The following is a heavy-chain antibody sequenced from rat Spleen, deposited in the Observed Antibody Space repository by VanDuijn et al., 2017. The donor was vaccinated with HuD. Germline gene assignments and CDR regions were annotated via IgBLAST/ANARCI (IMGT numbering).Heavy chain of an antibody. V-gene: IGHV5-17*01. CDR2: IIYDATP. CDR3: ARHYYYDGYWFAY. Sequence: EVQLVESGGGLVQPGRSLKLSCAASGFTFSDYGMAWVRQAPKKGLEWVATIIYDATPYYQDSVKGRFTISIATATSTLSPQMDGLRSEDTATYYCARHYYYDGYWFAYWGQGTLVTVSS. J-gene: IGHJ3*01. CDR1: GFTFSDYG. D-gene: IGHD1-12*03.